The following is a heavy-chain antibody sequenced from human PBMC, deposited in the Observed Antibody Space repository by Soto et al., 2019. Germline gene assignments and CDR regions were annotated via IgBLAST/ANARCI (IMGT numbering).Heavy chain of an antibody. D-gene: IGHD2-15*01. J-gene: IGHJ5*02. Sequence: ESGGGVVPPGRSLRLSCAASGFTFSSYGMHWVRQAPGKGLEWVAVISYDGSNKYYADSVKGRFTISRDNSKNTLYLQMNSLRAEDTAVYYCAKALNCSGGSCRDWFDPWGQGTLVTVSS. V-gene: IGHV3-30*18. CDR3: AKALNCSGGSCRDWFDP. CDR1: GFTFSSYG. CDR2: ISYDGSNK.